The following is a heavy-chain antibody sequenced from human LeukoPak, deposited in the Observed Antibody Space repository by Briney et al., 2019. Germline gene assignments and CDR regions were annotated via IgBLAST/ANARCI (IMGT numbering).Heavy chain of an antibody. CDR2: IYSGGTT. D-gene: IGHD4-17*01. Sequence: PGGSLRLSCAASGFTVSSNYMNWVRQAPGLGLEWVSIIYSGGTTYYADSVKGRFAISRDNSKNTLYLQMNSLRAEDTAVYYCARVLWNGDYPRFDFWGQGTLVTVSS. V-gene: IGHV3-53*01. CDR1: GFTVSSNY. J-gene: IGHJ4*02. CDR3: ARVLWNGDYPRFDF.